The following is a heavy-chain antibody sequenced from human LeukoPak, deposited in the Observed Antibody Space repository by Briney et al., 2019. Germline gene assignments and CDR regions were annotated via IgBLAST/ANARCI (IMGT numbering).Heavy chain of an antibody. Sequence: KPGGSLRLSCAASGFTFSNAWMSWVRQVAGKGLEWVGRIKSKIDGGTTDYAAPVKGRFTISRDDSKNTLYMQMNSLKTEDTAVYCCTTGESGIVTTIRIEPDAFDIWGQGTMVTVSS. V-gene: IGHV3-15*01. CDR1: GFTFSNAW. J-gene: IGHJ3*02. CDR2: IKSKIDGGTT. D-gene: IGHD5-12*01. CDR3: TTGESGIVTTIRIEPDAFDI.